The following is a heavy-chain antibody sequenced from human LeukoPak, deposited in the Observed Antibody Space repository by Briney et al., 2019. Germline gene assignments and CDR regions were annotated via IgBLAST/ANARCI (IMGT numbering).Heavy chain of an antibody. CDR2: ISGSGGST. CDR3: AKGACTNGVCFFDY. CDR1: GFTFSTYA. J-gene: IGHJ4*02. Sequence: GGSLRLSCAASGFTFSTYAMSWVRQAPGKGLEWVSTISGSGGSTFYADSVKDRFTISRDNSKNTLYLQMNSLRAEDTAVNYCAKGACTNGVCFFDYWGQGALVTVSS. D-gene: IGHD2-8*01. V-gene: IGHV3-23*01.